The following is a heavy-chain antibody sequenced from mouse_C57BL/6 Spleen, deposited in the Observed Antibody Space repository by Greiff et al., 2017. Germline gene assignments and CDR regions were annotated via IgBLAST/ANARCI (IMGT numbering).Heavy chain of an antibody. Sequence: QVQLQQPGAELVKPGASVKISCKVSGYTFTDHTIHWMKQRPEQGLEWIGYIYPRDGSTKYNEKFKGKATLTADKSSSTAYMQLNSLTSEDSAVXFCARAFTTVVAKNGYYFDDWGQGTTLTVSS. J-gene: IGHJ2*01. CDR3: ARAFTTVVAKNGYYFDD. D-gene: IGHD1-1*01. CDR2: IYPRDGST. V-gene: IGHV1-78*01. CDR1: GYTFTDHT.